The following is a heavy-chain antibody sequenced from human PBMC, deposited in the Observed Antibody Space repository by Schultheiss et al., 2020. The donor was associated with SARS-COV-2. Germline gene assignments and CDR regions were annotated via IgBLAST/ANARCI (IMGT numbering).Heavy chain of an antibody. CDR2: IYYSGST. CDR1: GGSISSYY. CDR3: VRAPHYYDSSGYELALFDY. J-gene: IGHJ4*02. Sequence: SQTLSLTCTVSGGSISSYYWSWIRQPPGKGLEWIGYIYYSGSTNYNPSLKSRVTISVDTSKNQFSLKLSSVTAADTAVYYCVRAPHYYDSSGYELALFDYWGQGTLVTVSS. D-gene: IGHD3-22*01. V-gene: IGHV4-59*01.